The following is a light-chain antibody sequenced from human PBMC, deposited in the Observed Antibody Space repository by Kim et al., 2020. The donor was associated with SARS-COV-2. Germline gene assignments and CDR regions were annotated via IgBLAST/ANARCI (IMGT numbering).Light chain of an antibody. CDR3: QQYYSSPGFT. J-gene: IGKJ3*01. CDR1: QSVFYSSNKKNY. V-gene: IGKV4-1*01. CDR2: WAS. Sequence: DIVMTQSPDSLAVSLGERATINCKSSQSVFYSSNKKNYLAWYQQKPGQPPKLLIYWASTRESGVPDRVSGSGSGTDFTLTISSLRAEDVAMYYCQQYYSSPGFTFGPGTKVDIK.